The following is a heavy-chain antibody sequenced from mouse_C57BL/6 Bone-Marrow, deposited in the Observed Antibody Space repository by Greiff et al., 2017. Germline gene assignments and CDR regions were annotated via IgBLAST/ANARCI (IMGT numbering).Heavy chain of an antibody. J-gene: IGHJ2*01. D-gene: IGHD1-2*01. Sequence: EVQLQQSGAELVRPGASLKLSCSASGFNIKDDYMHWVKPRPEKGLEWIGWIDPENGANEYASKFQGKATITADTSSNTAYLHLSSLTSEDTAVYYCTTIITTGYWGQGTTLTVSS. CDR3: TTIITTGY. V-gene: IGHV14-4*01. CDR2: IDPENGAN. CDR1: GFNIKDDY.